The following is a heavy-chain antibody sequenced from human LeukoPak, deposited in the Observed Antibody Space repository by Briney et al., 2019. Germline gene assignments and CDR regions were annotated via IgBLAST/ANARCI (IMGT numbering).Heavy chain of an antibody. Sequence: TGGSLRLSCAASGFTFSFSAMTWVRQPPGKGLEWVSPISGSGGSSYYADSVKGRFTISRDNSKNTLYLQMNSLRAEDTAVYYCANGRGSSWFTSSYSMDVWGKGTTVTVSS. CDR2: ISGSGGSS. J-gene: IGHJ6*03. V-gene: IGHV3-23*01. D-gene: IGHD6-13*01. CDR3: ANGRGSSWFTSSYSMDV. CDR1: GFTFSFSA.